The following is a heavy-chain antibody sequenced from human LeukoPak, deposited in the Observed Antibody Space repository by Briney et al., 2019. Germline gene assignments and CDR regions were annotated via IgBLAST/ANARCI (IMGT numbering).Heavy chain of an antibody. Sequence: GGSLRLSCAASGLTFSSYSMNWVRQAPGKGLEWVSSISSSSSYIYYADSVKGRFTISRDNAKNSLYLQMNSLRAEDTAVYYCARGRTYYGSGSYFHYWGQGTLVTVSS. J-gene: IGHJ4*02. CDR3: ARGRTYYGSGSYFHY. CDR1: GLTFSSYS. V-gene: IGHV3-21*01. D-gene: IGHD3-10*01. CDR2: ISSSSSYI.